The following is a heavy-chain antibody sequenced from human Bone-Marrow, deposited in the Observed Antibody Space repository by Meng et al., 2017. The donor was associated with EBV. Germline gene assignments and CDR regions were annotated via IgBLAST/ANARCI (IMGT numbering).Heavy chain of an antibody. Sequence: QVRLGESWGGLVKPGGSLRLSCAGSGFTFSDYYMSWSRQAPGKGLEWVSYISSSGSTIYYADSVKGRFTISRDNAKNSLYLQMNSLRAEDTAVYYCARDRGSLLMMDYWGQGTLVTVSS. V-gene: IGHV3-11*01. D-gene: IGHD3-16*01. CDR1: GFTFSDYY. J-gene: IGHJ4*02. CDR3: ARDRGSLLMMDY. CDR2: ISSSGSTI.